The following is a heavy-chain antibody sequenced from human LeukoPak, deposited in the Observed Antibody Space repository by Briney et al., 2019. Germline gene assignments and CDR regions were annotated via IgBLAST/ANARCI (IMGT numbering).Heavy chain of an antibody. Sequence: SQTLSLTCTVSGGSISSNSYYCTWVRHHPGKGLEWIGSIYYSGTTYYNPSLKGRLTISLDTSKNQFSLKLTSVTAADTAIYYCVTGGFGPFEAWGQGMLVTVSS. CDR1: GGSISSNSYY. J-gene: IGHJ5*02. D-gene: IGHD3-10*01. CDR2: IYYSGTT. CDR3: VTGGFGPFEA. V-gene: IGHV4-31*03.